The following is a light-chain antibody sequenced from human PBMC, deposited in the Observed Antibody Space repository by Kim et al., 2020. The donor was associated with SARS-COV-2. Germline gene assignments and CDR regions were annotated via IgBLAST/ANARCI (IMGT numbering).Light chain of an antibody. CDR2: YNS. J-gene: IGLJ2*01. CDR3: QVWDSSSDHVV. Sequence: PGKAARITCGGNNIGSKSVHWYQQKPGQATVLVIYYNSDRPSGIPERFSGSNSGNTATLTISRVEAGDEADYYCQVWDSSSDHVVFGGGTQLTVL. V-gene: IGLV3-21*04. CDR1: NIGSKS.